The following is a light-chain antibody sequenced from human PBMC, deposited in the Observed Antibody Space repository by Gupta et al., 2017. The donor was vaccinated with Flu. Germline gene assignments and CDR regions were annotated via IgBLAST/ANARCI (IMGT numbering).Light chain of an antibody. CDR1: NSDIGSYNR. V-gene: IGLV2-23*02. CDR2: EVT. CDR3: CLYAGRHTFRV. Sequence: ITISCTGTNSDIGSYNRVSWYQQHPGRAPKLIMSEVTKRSSGVSNRFSCSKSGYTASLTLSGLQAEDEADDHCCLYAGRHTFRVFGGGTKLTVL. J-gene: IGLJ3*02.